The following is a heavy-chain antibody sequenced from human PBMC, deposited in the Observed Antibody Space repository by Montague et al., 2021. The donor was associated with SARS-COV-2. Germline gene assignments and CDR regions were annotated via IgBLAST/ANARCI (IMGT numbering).Heavy chain of an antibody. CDR2: INHSGTA. V-gene: IGHV4-34*01. CDR1: GGSFSVYY. J-gene: IGHJ3*01. Sequence: SETLSLTCAVYGGSFSVYYWSWLRQSPRRGLEWIAEINHSGTANYNPSLKSRVSISVATSKNQFTLKLTSVTAADTAMYYCAKEREVVRAARTLVAFDLWGQGTMVTVSS. D-gene: IGHD2-2*01. CDR3: AKEREVVRAARTLVAFDL.